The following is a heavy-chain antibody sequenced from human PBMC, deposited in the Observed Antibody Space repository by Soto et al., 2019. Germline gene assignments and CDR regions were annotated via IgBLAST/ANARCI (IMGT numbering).Heavy chain of an antibody. CDR2: IIPIFGTA. Sequence: SVKVSCKASGGTFSRYSITWVRQAPGHGLEWIGGIIPIFGTASYAQKFQGRVTITADESTSTAYMELSSLRAEDTAVYFCARGSAGYSAAQIDYWGQGTLVTVSS. D-gene: IGHD2-15*01. CDR1: GGTFSRYS. J-gene: IGHJ4*02. CDR3: ARGSAGYSAAQIDY. V-gene: IGHV1-69*13.